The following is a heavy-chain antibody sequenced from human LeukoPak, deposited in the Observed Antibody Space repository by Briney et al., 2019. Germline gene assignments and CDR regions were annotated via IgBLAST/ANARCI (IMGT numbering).Heavy chain of an antibody. J-gene: IGHJ4*02. CDR1: GFTFSTYT. CDR3: ARGALRYSDY. CDR2: ISSSSSAI. Sequence: GGSLRLSCAASGFTFSTYTMNWVRQAPGKGLEWVSSISSSSSAIYYAASVKGRFTISRDNAKNSLYLQMNSLREEDTAVYYCARGALRYSDYWGQGTLVTVSS. V-gene: IGHV3-48*02. D-gene: IGHD3-9*01.